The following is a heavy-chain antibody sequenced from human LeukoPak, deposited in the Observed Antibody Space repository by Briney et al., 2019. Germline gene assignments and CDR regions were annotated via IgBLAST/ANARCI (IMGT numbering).Heavy chain of an antibody. D-gene: IGHD3-10*01. CDR2: IYYSGST. J-gene: IGHJ4*02. Sequence: SETLSLTCTVSGGSISSGDYYWSWIRQPPGKGLEWIGYIYYSGSTYYNPSLKSRVTISVDTSKNQFSLELSSVTAADTPVYYCAGDNRMVRGVIWGQGTLVTVSS. CDR1: GGSISSGDYY. V-gene: IGHV4-30-4*08. CDR3: AGDNRMVRGVI.